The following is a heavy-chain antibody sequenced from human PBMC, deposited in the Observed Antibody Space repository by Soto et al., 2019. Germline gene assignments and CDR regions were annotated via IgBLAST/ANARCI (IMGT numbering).Heavy chain of an antibody. CDR3: ARGGSLYWYFDL. D-gene: IGHD1-26*01. CDR1: GYTFTSYA. J-gene: IGHJ2*01. Sequence: QVQLVQSGAEVKKPGASVMVSCKASGYTFTSYAMHWVRQAPGQRLEWMGWINAGNGNTKYSQNFQGRVTITRDTSASTAYMELSSLRSEDTAVYYCARGGSLYWYFDLWGRGTLVTVSS. V-gene: IGHV1-3*01. CDR2: INAGNGNT.